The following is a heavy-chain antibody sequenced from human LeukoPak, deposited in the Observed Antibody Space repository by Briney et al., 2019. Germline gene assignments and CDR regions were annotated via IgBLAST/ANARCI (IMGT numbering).Heavy chain of an antibody. CDR3: ARKLYDFWSGFLDY. CDR2: IYSGGST. Sequence: PGGSLKLSCAASGFTVSSNYMSWVRQAPGKGLEWVSVIYSGGSTYYADSVKGRFTISRDNSKNTLYLQMNSLRAEDTAVYYCARKLYDFWSGFLDYWGQGTLVTVSS. J-gene: IGHJ4*02. D-gene: IGHD3-3*01. V-gene: IGHV3-53*01. CDR1: GFTVSSNY.